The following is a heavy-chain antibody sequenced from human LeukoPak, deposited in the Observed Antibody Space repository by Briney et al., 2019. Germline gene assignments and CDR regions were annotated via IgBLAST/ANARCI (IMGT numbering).Heavy chain of an antibody. CDR3: ARDTYYGDYGMDV. Sequence: SGTLSLTCAVSGGSISSSNWWSWVRQPPGKGLEWIGEIYHSGSTNYNPSLKSRVTISVDKSKNQFSLKLSSVTAADTAVYYCARDTYYGDYGMDVWGQGTTVTVSS. CDR1: GGSISSSNW. D-gene: IGHD4-17*01. CDR2: IYHSGST. V-gene: IGHV4-4*02. J-gene: IGHJ6*02.